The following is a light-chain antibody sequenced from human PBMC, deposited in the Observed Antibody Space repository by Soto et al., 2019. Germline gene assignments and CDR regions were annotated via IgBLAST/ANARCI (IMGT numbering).Light chain of an antibody. CDR1: QSISSS. CDR2: DAS. J-gene: IGKJ1*01. CDR3: QEYNGLSRS. V-gene: IGKV1-5*01. Sequence: DIQMTQSPSTLSASVGDRVTITCRASQSISSSLAWYQQIPGKAPKVLIYDASSFQSAVPSRFSGSGSGTEFTLTISSLQPEDFGTYYCQEYNGLSRSFGQGTKVGIK.